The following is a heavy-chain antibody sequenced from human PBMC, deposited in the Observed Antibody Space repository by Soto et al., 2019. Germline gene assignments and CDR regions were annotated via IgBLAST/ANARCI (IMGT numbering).Heavy chain of an antibody. CDR2: IWYDGSNK. J-gene: IGHJ6*02. V-gene: IGHV3-33*01. D-gene: IGHD5-12*01. CDR1: GFTFSSYG. Sequence: PGGSLRLSCAASGFTFSSYGMHWVRQAPGKGLEWVAVIWYDGSNKYYADSVKGRFTISRDNSKNTLYLQMNSLRAEDTAVYYCARERVIYSGYDTVVNYGMDVWGQGTRVTVSS. CDR3: ARERVIYSGYDTVVNYGMDV.